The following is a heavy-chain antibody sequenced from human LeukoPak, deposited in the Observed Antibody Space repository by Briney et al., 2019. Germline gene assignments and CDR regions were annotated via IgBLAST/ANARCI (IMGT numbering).Heavy chain of an antibody. J-gene: IGHJ4*02. V-gene: IGHV4-59*11. D-gene: IGHD1-1*01. CDR3: ARATRYNWNDDRYYFDY. CDR2: IYYTGRT. Sequence: PSETLSLTCTVSGGSISYHDWNWLRQPPGKGLEWIGQIYYTGRTKNNPSLKRRLTISVDTSKNQFSLRLSSVTAADTALYYCARATRYNWNDDRYYFDYWGQGTLVTVSS. CDR1: GGSISYHD.